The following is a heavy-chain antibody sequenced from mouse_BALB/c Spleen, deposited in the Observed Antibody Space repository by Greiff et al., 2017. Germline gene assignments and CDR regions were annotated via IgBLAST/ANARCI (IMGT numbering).Heavy chain of an antibody. J-gene: IGHJ1*01. CDR2: INPSNGGT. D-gene: IGHD1-1*01. CDR1: GYTFTSYY. V-gene: IGHV1S81*02. CDR3: TRSILLRGWYFDV. Sequence: QVQLQQSGAELVKPGASVKLSCKASGYTFTSYYMYWVKQRPGQGLEWIGEINPSNGGTNFNEKFKSKATLTVDKSSSTAYMQLSSLTSEDSAVYYCTRSILLRGWYFDVWGAGTTVTVSS.